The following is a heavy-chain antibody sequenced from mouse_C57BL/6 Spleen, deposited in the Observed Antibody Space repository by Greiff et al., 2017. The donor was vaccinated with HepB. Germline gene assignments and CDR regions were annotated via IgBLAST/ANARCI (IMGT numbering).Heavy chain of an antibody. CDR2: ISYDGSN. V-gene: IGHV3-6*01. CDR3: ARRGGSSYWYFDV. J-gene: IGHJ1*03. D-gene: IGHD1-1*01. CDR1: GYSITSGYY. Sequence: EVKLVESGPGLVKPSQSLSLTCSVTGYSITSGYYWHWIRQFPGNKLEWMGYISYDGSNNYNPSLNNRLSLTRDTSQNQFFLKLNSVTTEDTATYYCARRGGSSYWYFDVWGTGTTVTVSS.